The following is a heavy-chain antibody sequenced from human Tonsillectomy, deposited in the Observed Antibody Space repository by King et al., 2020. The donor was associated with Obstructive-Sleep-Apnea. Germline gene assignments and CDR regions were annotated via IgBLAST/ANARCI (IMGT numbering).Heavy chain of an antibody. CDR1: GGSISSDLW. J-gene: IGHJ4*02. CDR3: AREGFLQGFDY. CDR2: IYQSGRT. V-gene: IGHV4-4*02. Sequence: QLQESGPGLVKPSGTLSLTCAVSGGSISSDLWWSWVRQAPGKGLEWTGEIYQSGRTKYNPSLKSRVTISIDKSKNQFSLKLNSVTVADTAVYYCAREGFLQGFDYWGQGTLVTVSS.